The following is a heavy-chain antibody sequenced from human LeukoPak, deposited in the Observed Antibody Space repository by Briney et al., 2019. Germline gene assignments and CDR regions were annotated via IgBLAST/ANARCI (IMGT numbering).Heavy chain of an antibody. V-gene: IGHV4-59*01. Sequence: SETLSLTCTVSGGSISGYYWSWIRQPPGKGLEYLGYIYYSGSTNYKPSLKSRITISVDMSKNQFSLRLSSVTAADTAAYYCARMTRYGSGSYYYYYYMDVWGKGTTVTISS. CDR3: ARMTRYGSGSYYYYYYMDV. CDR2: IYYSGST. D-gene: IGHD3-10*01. J-gene: IGHJ6*03. CDR1: GGSISGYY.